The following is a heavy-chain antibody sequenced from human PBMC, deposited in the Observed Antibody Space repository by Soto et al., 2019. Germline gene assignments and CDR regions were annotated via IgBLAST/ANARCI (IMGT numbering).Heavy chain of an antibody. CDR3: ARGGAVGYYYYYGMDV. Sequence: XGSLRLSCADSGFTFSSYSMNWVRQAPGKGLEWVSSISSSSSYIYYADSVKGRFTISRDNAKNSLYLQMNSLRAEDTAVYYCARGGAVGYYYYYGMDVWGQGTTVTVSS. CDR2: ISSSSSYI. D-gene: IGHD6-19*01. CDR1: GFTFSSYS. V-gene: IGHV3-21*01. J-gene: IGHJ6*02.